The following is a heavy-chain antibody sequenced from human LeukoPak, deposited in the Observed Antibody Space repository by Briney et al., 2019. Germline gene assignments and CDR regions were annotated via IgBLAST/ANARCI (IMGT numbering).Heavy chain of an antibody. J-gene: IGHJ4*02. CDR3: ANRDY. CDR2: ISGGGISR. CDR1: GFTFNNCA. V-gene: IGHV3-23*01. Sequence: GGSLRLSCAASGFTFNNCAMDWIRQAPGKGLEWVSDISGGGISRYYADSVKGRFTISRDNSKNTLYLQMNSLRAEDTAVYYCANRDYWGQGTLVTASS.